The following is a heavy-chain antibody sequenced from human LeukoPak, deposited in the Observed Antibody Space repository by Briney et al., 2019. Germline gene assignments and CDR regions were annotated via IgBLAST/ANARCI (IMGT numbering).Heavy chain of an antibody. CDR1: GFTSSDYP. D-gene: IGHD6-13*01. CDR2: ISSGGDNI. J-gene: IGHJ3*01. CDR3: ARDLQHLNADGFDV. V-gene: IGHV3-11*01. Sequence: RGSLRLSCTGSGFTSSDYPMGWIRPAPGKGLEWVSYISSGGDNIYYADSANGRFTRHRDKPKNSLYLQMNSLRAEDTAIYYCARDLQHLNADGFDVWGQGTMVTVSS.